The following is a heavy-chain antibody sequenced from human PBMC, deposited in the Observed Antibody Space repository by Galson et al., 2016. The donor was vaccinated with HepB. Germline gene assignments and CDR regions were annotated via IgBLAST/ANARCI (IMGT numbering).Heavy chain of an antibody. Sequence: SCKASTSTSITYPISWVRQAPGQGLEWMGWINTNTGKPAYAQGFTGRHVFSLDTSVSTAYLQISGLQTEDTAVYYCSSGPHYFDYWGQGALVTVSS. CDR1: TSTSITYP. CDR2: INTNTGKP. CDR3: SSGPHYFDY. J-gene: IGHJ4*02. D-gene: IGHD6-19*01. V-gene: IGHV7-4-1*02.